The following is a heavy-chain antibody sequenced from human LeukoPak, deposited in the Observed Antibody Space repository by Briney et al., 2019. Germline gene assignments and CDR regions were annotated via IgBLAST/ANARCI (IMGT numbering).Heavy chain of an antibody. CDR1: GGSIGSGGYS. V-gene: IGHV4-30-4*07. J-gene: IGHJ4*02. CDR3: ARLAKSSSWYGPYYFDY. Sequence: PSETLSLTCAVSGGSIGSGGYSWSWIRQPPGKGLEWIGYIYYSGSTYYNPSLKSRVTISVDTSKNQFSLKLSSATAADTAVYYCARLAKSSSWYGPYYFDYWGQGTLVTVSS. CDR2: IYYSGST. D-gene: IGHD6-13*01.